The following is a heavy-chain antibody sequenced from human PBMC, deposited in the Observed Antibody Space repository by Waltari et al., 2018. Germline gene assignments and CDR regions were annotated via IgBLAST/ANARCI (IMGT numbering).Heavy chain of an antibody. J-gene: IGHJ4*02. CDR3: ARRVAKGIAVAGAFDY. V-gene: IGHV1-69*08. CDR2: IIPIFGTA. Sequence: QVQLVQSGAEVTKPGSSVKVSCKASGGTFSSYAISWVRQAPGQGLEWMGRIIPIFGTANYAQKFQGRVTITADKSTSTAYMELSSLRSEDTAVYYCARRVAKGIAVAGAFDYWGQGTLVTVSS. D-gene: IGHD6-19*01. CDR1: GGTFSSYA.